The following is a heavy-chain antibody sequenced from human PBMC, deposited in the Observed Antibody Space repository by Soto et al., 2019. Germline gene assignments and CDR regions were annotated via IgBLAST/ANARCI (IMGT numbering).Heavy chain of an antibody. J-gene: IGHJ5*02. CDR2: ISSSSSTI. D-gene: IGHD2-2*01. CDR3: ARDVVVPAELGFDP. CDR1: GFTFSSYS. Sequence: EVQLVESGGGLVQPGGSLRLSCAASGFTFSSYSMNWVRQAPGKGLEWVSYISSSSSTIYYADSVKGRFTISRDNAKNSLYLQMNSLRDEDTAVYYCARDVVVPAELGFDPWGQGTLVTVSS. V-gene: IGHV3-48*02.